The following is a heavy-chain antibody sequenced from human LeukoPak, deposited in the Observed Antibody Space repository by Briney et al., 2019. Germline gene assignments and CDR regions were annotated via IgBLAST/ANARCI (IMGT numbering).Heavy chain of an antibody. V-gene: IGHV3-9*03. J-gene: IGHJ3*02. Sequence: GGSLRLSCAASGFTFSSYGMHWVRQAPGKGLEWVSGISWNSGSIGYADSVKGRFTISRDNAKNSLYLQMNSLRAEDMALYYCAKGYDSSGYYYVGDAFDIWGQGTMVTVSS. CDR1: GFTFSSYG. D-gene: IGHD3-22*01. CDR3: AKGYDSSGYYYVGDAFDI. CDR2: ISWNSGSI.